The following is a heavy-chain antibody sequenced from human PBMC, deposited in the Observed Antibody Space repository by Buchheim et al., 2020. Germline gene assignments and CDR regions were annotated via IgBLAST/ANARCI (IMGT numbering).Heavy chain of an antibody. D-gene: IGHD3-3*01. Sequence: QVQLVESGGGVVQPGGSLRLSCAASEFTFSSYAMHWVRQAPGKGLEWVAGIWFAGSNKYYADSVKGRFTISRDNSKNPLYLQMNSLTAEHRAVYYCARDPTIFGDNGMAVWGQGTT. J-gene: IGHJ6*02. CDR1: EFTFSSYA. CDR2: IWFAGSNK. V-gene: IGHV3-33*01. CDR3: ARDPTIFGDNGMAV.